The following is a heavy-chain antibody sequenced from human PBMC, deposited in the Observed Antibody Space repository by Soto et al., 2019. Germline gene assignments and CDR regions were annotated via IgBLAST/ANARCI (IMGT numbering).Heavy chain of an antibody. D-gene: IGHD1-26*01. CDR2: IYYSGST. CDR3: ARASAYGARGATNPRMDWFDP. Sequence: PSETLSLTCTVSGGSISSSSYYWGWIRQPPGKGLEWIGSIYYSGSTYYNPSLKSRVTISVGTSKNQFSLKLSSVTAADTAVYYCARASAYGARGATNPRMDWFDPWGQGTLVTVSS. V-gene: IGHV4-39*01. J-gene: IGHJ5*02. CDR1: GGSISSSSYY.